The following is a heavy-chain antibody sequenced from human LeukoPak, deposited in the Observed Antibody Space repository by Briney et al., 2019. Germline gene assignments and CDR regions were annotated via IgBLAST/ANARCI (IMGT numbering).Heavy chain of an antibody. CDR1: GFTFSSYA. CDR3: AKDSRFSYDSSGYYPDY. CDR2: ISGSGGGT. Sequence: PGGSLRLSCAASGFTFSSYAMSWVRQAPGKGLEWVSAISGSGGGTYYADSVKGRFTISRDNSKNTLYLQMNSLRAEDTAVYYCAKDSRFSYDSSGYYPDYWGQGTLVTVSS. D-gene: IGHD3-22*01. J-gene: IGHJ4*02. V-gene: IGHV3-23*01.